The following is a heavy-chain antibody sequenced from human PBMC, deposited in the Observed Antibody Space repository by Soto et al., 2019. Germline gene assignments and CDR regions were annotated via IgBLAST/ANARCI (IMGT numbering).Heavy chain of an antibody. CDR2: ISGSGGSP. J-gene: IGHJ4*02. CDR3: AKEGTSGLYYFAY. Sequence: GGSLRLSCAASGFTFSNYAMNWVRQAPGKGLEWVSTISGSGGSPYYADSVKGRFTISRDNSKNTLYLQMNSLRAGDSAIYYCAKEGTSGLYYFAYWGQGNLVTVSS. D-gene: IGHD6-19*01. V-gene: IGHV3-23*01. CDR1: GFTFSNYA.